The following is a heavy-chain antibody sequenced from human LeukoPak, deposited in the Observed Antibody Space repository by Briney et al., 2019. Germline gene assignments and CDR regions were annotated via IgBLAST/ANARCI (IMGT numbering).Heavy chain of an antibody. CDR1: GFTFDDYA. Sequence: GGSLRLSCAASGFTFDDYAMHWVRQAPGKGLEWVSGISWNSGSIGYADSVKGRFTISRDNAKNSLYLQMNSLRAEDTAVYYCAKEVGFYYANGYWGQGTLVTVS. CDR3: AKEVGFYYANGY. V-gene: IGHV3-9*01. J-gene: IGHJ4*02. CDR2: ISWNSGSI. D-gene: IGHD2-2*01.